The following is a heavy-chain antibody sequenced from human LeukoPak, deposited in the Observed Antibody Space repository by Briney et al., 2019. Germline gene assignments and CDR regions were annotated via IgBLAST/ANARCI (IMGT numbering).Heavy chain of an antibody. Sequence: ASVKVSCKASGYDFTSVGITWVRRAPGQGLEWMGWNSPYNGNTRYAQKFQGRVAMTTDTSTTTAYMELRGLRLNDTAVYYCARAGPGSGWYFDYWGQGTLVTVSS. J-gene: IGHJ4*02. CDR1: GYDFTSVG. V-gene: IGHV1-18*01. D-gene: IGHD6-19*01. CDR3: ARAGPGSGWYFDY. CDR2: NSPYNGNT.